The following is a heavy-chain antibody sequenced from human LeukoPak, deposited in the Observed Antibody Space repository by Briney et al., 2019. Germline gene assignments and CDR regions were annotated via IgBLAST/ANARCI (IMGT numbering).Heavy chain of an antibody. V-gene: IGHV1-18*01. Sequence: GASVKVSCKASGYTFTSYGISWVRQAPGQGLEWMGWISAYNGNTNYAQKLQGRVTMTTDTSTSTAYMELRSLRSDDTAVYYCARGRFGEFVVGDHFDYWGQGTLVTVSS. CDR1: GYTFTSYG. CDR2: ISAYNGNT. CDR3: ARGRFGEFVVGDHFDY. J-gene: IGHJ4*02. D-gene: IGHD3-10*01.